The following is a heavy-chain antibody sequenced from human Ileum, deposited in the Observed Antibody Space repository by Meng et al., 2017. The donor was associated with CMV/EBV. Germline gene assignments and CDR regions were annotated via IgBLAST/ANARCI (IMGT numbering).Heavy chain of an antibody. J-gene: IGHJ5*02. D-gene: IGHD2-2*01. V-gene: IGHV4-4*07. CDR3: ARDREWGCTSSSCQTNWFDP. CDR2: IYSSVST. Sequence: QVKLPETGHGLVKPSEPLSLTCTVSGGSISKYCWNWIRQPAGKGLEWIGRIYSSVSTKYNPSLKSRVTMSVSTSQNQFSLKLNSVTAADTAVYYCARDREWGCTSSSCQTNWFDPWGQGTLVTVSS. CDR1: GGSISKYC.